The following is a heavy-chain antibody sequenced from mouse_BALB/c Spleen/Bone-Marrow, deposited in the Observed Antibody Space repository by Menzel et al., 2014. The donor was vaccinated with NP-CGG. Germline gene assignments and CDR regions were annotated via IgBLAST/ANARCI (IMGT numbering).Heavy chain of an antibody. CDR3: ARDYGNPYYAMDY. CDR2: IDPYNGGT. CDR1: GYAFTNYN. D-gene: IGHD2-1*01. J-gene: IGHJ4*01. V-gene: IGHV1S135*01. Sequence: EVQLQQPGPELVKPGASVKVSCKASGYAFTNYNMYWVRQSHGKSLEWIGYIDPYNGGTSYNQNFKGKATLTVDKSSSTAYMHLNSLTSEDSAVFYCARDYGNPYYAMDYWGQGTSVTVSS.